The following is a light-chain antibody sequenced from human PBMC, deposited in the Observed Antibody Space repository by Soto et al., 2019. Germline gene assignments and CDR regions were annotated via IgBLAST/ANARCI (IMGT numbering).Light chain of an antibody. CDR2: DAS. CDR3: QQYDNLPLT. CDR1: QDISNY. Sequence: IQMTQSPSSVSASVGDRVTITCQASQDISNYLNWYQQKLGKAPKLLIYDASNLETGVPSRFSGSGSGSDFTFTISSLQPEDIATYYCQQYDNLPLTFGGGTKVDIK. V-gene: IGKV1-33*01. J-gene: IGKJ4*01.